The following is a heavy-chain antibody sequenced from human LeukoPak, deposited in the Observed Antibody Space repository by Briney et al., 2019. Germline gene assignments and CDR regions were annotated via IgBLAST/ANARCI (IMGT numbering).Heavy chain of an antibody. D-gene: IGHD5-18*01. CDR1: GGTFSSYA. CDR2: ISGSGGST. J-gene: IGHJ4*02. Sequence: SCKASGGTFSSYAMSWVRQAPGKGLEWVSAISGSGGSTYYADSVKGRFTISRDNSKNTLYLQMNSLRAEDTAVYYCAKHQLEGHTAMDNWGQGTLVTVSS. CDR3: AKHQLEGHTAMDN. V-gene: IGHV3-23*01.